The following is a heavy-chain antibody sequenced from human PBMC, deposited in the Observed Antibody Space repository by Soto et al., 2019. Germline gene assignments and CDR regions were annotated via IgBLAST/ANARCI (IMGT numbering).Heavy chain of an antibody. CDR3: ARAERLINMIVGLGFDT. V-gene: IGHV1-2*02. Sequence: ASVKVSCKASGYTFTGYYMHWVRQAPGQGLEWMGWINPNSGGTNYAQKFQGRVTMTRDTSISTAYMELSRLRSDDTAVYYCARAERLINMIVGLGFDTWGQGTLVTVSS. D-gene: IGHD3-22*01. CDR2: INPNSGGT. CDR1: GYTFTGYY. J-gene: IGHJ5*02.